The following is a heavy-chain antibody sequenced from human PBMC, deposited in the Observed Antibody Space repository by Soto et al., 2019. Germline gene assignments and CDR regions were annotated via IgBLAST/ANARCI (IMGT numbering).Heavy chain of an antibody. D-gene: IGHD6-19*01. Sequence: PEAFSHRRTGSGGFIRRYRCRWIRQPPGKGLEWIGYIYYSGSTNYNPSLKSRVTISVDTSKNQFSLKLSSVTAADTAVYYCARQQWLVLNAFDIWGQGTMVT. J-gene: IGHJ3*02. V-gene: IGHV4-59*01. CDR1: GGFIRRYR. CDR3: ARQQWLVLNAFDI. CDR2: IYYSGST.